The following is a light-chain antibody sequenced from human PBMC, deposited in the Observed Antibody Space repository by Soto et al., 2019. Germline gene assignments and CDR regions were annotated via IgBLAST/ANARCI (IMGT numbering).Light chain of an antibody. V-gene: IGKV1-39*01. CDR3: QQTYIRRIP. Sequence: DIPSIRSTVSLSGCVGERVTXTCRASQRISSHLNWYQQKPGIARKLLICAASSLQSQVPSRFSGSGSGTDFTLTISSLQPEDFAAYNSQQTYIRRIPFGQRT. CDR1: QRISSH. J-gene: IGKJ1*01. CDR2: AAS.